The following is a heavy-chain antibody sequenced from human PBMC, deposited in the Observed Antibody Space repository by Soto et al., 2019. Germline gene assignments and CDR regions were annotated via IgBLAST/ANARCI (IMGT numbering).Heavy chain of an antibody. J-gene: IGHJ3*02. Sequence: ASVKVSCKASGYTFTSFAVHWVRQAPGQRLEWMGWINVGNGYTKYSQKFQGRVTITRDASASTAYMELSSLRSEDTAVYYCARVVYDDISGYFLDALDIWGQGTMVTV. CDR3: ARVVYDDISGYFLDALDI. V-gene: IGHV1-3*01. D-gene: IGHD3-22*01. CDR1: GYTFTSFA. CDR2: INVGNGYT.